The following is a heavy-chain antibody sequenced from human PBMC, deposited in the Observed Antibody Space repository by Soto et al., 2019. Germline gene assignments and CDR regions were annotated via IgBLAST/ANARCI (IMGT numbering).Heavy chain of an antibody. CDR3: ARDGGRHSGGSDY. V-gene: IGHV1-69*01. CDR2: IIPIFGTA. J-gene: IGHJ4*02. CDR1: GGTFSSYS. Sequence: QVQLVQSGAEVKKPGSSVKVSCKASGGTFSSYSINWVRQAPGQGLEWMGEIIPIFGTANYAQKFQGRVTITADESTSTAYMELSSLRSDDMAVYYCARDGGRHSGGSDYCGQGTLVTVSS. D-gene: IGHD1-26*01.